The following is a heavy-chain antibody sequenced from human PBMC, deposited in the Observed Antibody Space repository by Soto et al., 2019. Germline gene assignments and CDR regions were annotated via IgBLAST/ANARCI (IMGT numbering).Heavy chain of an antibody. Sequence: EVQLLESGGDLVQPGGSLRLSCVASGFSFTDYSMTWVRQAPGRGLEWVSTLTGIGTTFYADSVKGRFTISRDNSKNTMSLQMHRLRTEDTVLYYCAKRATTVPTPGNYFDFWGQGTLVTVSS. J-gene: IGHJ4*02. CDR1: GFSFTDYS. D-gene: IGHD2-15*01. V-gene: IGHV3-23*01. CDR2: LTGIGTT. CDR3: AKRATTVPTPGNYFDF.